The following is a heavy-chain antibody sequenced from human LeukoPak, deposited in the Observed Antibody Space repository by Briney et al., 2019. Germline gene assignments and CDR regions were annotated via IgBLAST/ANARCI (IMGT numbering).Heavy chain of an antibody. V-gene: IGHV1-69*13. CDR1: GGTFSSYA. D-gene: IGHD3-10*01. J-gene: IGHJ4*02. Sequence: GASVKVSCKASGGTFSSYAISWVRQAPGQGLEWMGGIIPIFGTANYAQKFQGRVTITADESTSTAYMEPSSLRSDDTAVYYCARDFSYYYGSGTTFDYWGQGTLVTVSS. CDR3: ARDFSYYYGSGTTFDY. CDR2: IIPIFGTA.